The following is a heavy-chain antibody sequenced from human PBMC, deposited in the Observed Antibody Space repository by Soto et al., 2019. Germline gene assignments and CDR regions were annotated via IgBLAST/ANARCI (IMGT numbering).Heavy chain of an antibody. V-gene: IGHV5-51*01. CDR3: ASTYSYASGYYYYGMDG. J-gene: IGHJ6*02. CDR2: IYPGDSDT. Sequence: PGESLKISCKGSGYSFTSYWIGWVRQMPGKGLEWMGIIYPGDSDTRYSPSFQGQVTISADKSISTAYLQWSSLKASDTAMYYCASTYSYASGYYYYGMDGWGQGTTVTVSS. CDR1: GYSFTSYW. D-gene: IGHD5-18*01.